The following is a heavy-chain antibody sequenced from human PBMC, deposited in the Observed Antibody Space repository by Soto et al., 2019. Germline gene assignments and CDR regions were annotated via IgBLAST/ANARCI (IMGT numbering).Heavy chain of an antibody. CDR1: GYTFTSYA. V-gene: IGHV1-3*01. CDR3: ARSYSSGWYHDY. J-gene: IGHJ4*02. D-gene: IGHD6-19*01. CDR2: INAGNGNT. Sequence: ASVKVSCKASGYTFTSYAMHWVRQAPGQRLEWMGWINAGNGNTKYSQKFQGRVTITRDTSASTAYMELSSLRSEDTAVYYCARSYSSGWYHDYWGQGTLVTVS.